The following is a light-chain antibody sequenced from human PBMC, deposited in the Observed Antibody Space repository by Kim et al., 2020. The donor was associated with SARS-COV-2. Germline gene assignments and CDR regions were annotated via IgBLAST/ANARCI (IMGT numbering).Light chain of an antibody. CDR3: QSADTSGTYVL. V-gene: IGLV3-25*03. CDR1: ALSKQF. CDR2: KDT. J-gene: IGLJ2*01. Sequence: PGQTARITCSGDALSKQFAYWYQLRPGQAPVLAIYKDTERPSGIPERFSGSTSGTTVTLTISGVQAEDEVDYYCQSADTSGTYVLFGGGTQLTVL.